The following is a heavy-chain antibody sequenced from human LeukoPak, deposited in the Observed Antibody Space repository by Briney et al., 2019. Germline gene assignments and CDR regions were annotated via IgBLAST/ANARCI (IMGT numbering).Heavy chain of an antibody. Sequence: TVKVSCKASGGTFSSYAISWVRQAPGQGLEWMGGIIPIFGTANYAQKFQGRVTITADESTSTAYMELSSLRSEDTAVYYCARGSGSLWFGEPYFDYWGQGTLVTVSS. D-gene: IGHD3-10*01. CDR1: GGTFSSYA. J-gene: IGHJ4*02. CDR2: IIPIFGTA. V-gene: IGHV1-69*13. CDR3: ARGSGSLWFGEPYFDY.